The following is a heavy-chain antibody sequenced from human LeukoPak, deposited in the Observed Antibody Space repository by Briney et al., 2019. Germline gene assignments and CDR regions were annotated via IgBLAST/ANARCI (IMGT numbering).Heavy chain of an antibody. J-gene: IGHJ4*02. Sequence: GGSLRLSCAASGFTFNSHWMHWVRQAPGKGLVWVSRINSDGSSTSYADSVKGRFTISRDNAKNTLYLQMNSLRAEDTAVYCCARASSGWPPLIDYWGQGTLVTVSS. V-gene: IGHV3-74*01. CDR3: ARASSGWPPLIDY. CDR1: GFTFNSHW. CDR2: INSDGSST. D-gene: IGHD6-19*01.